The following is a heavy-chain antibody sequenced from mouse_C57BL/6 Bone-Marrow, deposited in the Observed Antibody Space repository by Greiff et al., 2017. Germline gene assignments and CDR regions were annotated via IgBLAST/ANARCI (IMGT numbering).Heavy chain of an antibody. CDR3: ARLDY. CDR1: GYTFTSYW. V-gene: IGHV1-59*01. CDR2: IDPSASST. Sequence: QVQLQQPGAELVMPGTSVKLSCKASGYTFTSYWMHWVKHRPGQGLEWIGVIDPSASSTNYNQKFKGKATLTVDTSSSKSYMQLSSLTSEDSAVYYCARLDYWGQGTSVTVSS. J-gene: IGHJ4*01.